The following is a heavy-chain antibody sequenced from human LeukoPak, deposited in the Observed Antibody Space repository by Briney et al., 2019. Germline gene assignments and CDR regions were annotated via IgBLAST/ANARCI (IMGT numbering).Heavy chain of an antibody. J-gene: IGHJ4*02. CDR1: GFTFSSYW. CDR3: AKVIGVSGTPFDF. D-gene: IGHD6-19*01. CDR2: IKQDGSEK. V-gene: IGHV3-7*03. Sequence: PGGSLRLSCAASGFTFSSYWMSWVRQAPGKGLEWVANIKQDGSEKYYVDSVKGRFTISRDNAKNSLYLQMNSLRAEDTALYYCAKVIGVSGTPFDFWGQGTLVTVSS.